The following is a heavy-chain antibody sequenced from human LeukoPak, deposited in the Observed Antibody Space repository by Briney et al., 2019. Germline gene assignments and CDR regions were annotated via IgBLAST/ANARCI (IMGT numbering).Heavy chain of an antibody. Sequence: GGSLRLSCAASGFTFSNAWMSWVRQAPGKGLEWVSYISSGDSVIYYADSVKGRFTISRDNAKNSLYLQVNSLRADDTAVYYCARVGYHYGMDVWGQGTTVTVSS. CDR3: ARVGYHYGMDV. CDR2: ISSGDSVI. J-gene: IGHJ6*02. CDR1: GFTFSNAW. D-gene: IGHD6-25*01. V-gene: IGHV3-11*04.